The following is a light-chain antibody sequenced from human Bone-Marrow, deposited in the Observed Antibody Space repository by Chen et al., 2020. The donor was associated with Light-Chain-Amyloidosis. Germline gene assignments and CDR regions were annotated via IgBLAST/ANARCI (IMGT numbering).Light chain of an antibody. V-gene: IGLV3-25*03. Sequence: SYELTQPPSLSGSPGQTARITCSGDDLPTKYAYWYQQKPGQAPVLVIHRDTERPSGISERFSGSSSGTTATLTLSGVQAEDEADYHCQSADSSGTYEVIFGGGTKLTVL. CDR2: RDT. CDR3: QSADSSGTYEVI. CDR1: DLPTKY. J-gene: IGLJ2*01.